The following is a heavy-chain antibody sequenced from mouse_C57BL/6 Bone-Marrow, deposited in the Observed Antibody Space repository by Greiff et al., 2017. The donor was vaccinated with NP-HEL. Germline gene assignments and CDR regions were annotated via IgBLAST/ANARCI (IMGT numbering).Heavy chain of an antibody. V-gene: IGHV5-16*01. D-gene: IGHD3-2*02. CDR2: INYDGSST. J-gene: IGHJ1*03. Sequence: EVKVVESEGGLVQPGSSMKLSCTASGFTFSDYYMAWVRQVPEKGLEWVANINYDGSSTYYLDSLKSRFIISRDNAKNILYLQMSSLKSEDTATYYCARGSSGYDWYFDVWGTGTTVTVSS. CDR1: GFTFSDYY. CDR3: ARGSSGYDWYFDV.